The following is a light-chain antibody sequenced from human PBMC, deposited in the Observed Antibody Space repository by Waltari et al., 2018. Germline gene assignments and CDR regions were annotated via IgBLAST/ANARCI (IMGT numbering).Light chain of an antibody. CDR2: YAS. CDR1: QSIGSN. V-gene: IGKV6-21*01. Sequence: DIVLTQSPAFQSVTPKEKVNIPCRASQSIGSNLHWYQQKPDQSPRLLIRYASQSFSGVPSRFSGSGSGTDFTLTINSLEAEDAATYYCHQSSSSPYTFGQGTKLETK. J-gene: IGKJ2*01. CDR3: HQSSSSPYT.